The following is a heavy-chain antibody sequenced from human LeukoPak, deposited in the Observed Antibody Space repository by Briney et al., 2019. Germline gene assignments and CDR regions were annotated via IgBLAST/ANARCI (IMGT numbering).Heavy chain of an antibody. Sequence: GGSLRLSCAASGFTVSSNYMSWVRQAPGKGLEWVSVIYSGGSTYYADSVKGRFTISRDNSKNTLYPQMNSLRAEDTAVYYCARDSRYGDYVDYWGQGTLVTVSS. J-gene: IGHJ4*02. D-gene: IGHD4-17*01. CDR3: ARDSRYGDYVDY. V-gene: IGHV3-66*01. CDR2: IYSGGST. CDR1: GFTVSSNY.